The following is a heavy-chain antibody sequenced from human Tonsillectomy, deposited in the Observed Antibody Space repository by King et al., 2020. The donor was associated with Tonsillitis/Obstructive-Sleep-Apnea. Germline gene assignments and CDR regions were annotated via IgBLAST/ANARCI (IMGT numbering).Heavy chain of an antibody. Sequence: VQLVESGGGVVQPGGSLRLSCAASGFTFDDYAMHWVRQAPGKGLEWVSLISGDGGSTYYADSVKGRFTISRDNSKNSLYLQMNSLRTEDTALYYCAKDGSSGWYGYYYYYYMDVWGKGTPVTVSS. D-gene: IGHD6-19*01. CDR3: AKDGSSGWYGYYYYYYMDV. CDR1: GFTFDDYA. J-gene: IGHJ6*03. CDR2: ISGDGGST. V-gene: IGHV3-43*02.